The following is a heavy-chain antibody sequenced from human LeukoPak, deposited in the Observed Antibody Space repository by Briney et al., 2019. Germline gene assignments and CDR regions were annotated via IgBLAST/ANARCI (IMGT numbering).Heavy chain of an antibody. J-gene: IGHJ5*02. CDR1: GFTFTSYG. CDR3: AKSRYCSGGSCYSAFDP. Sequence: PGGSLRLSCAVSGFTFTSYGMSWVRQAPGNGLEWVSTISGTAGSTHYADSVRGRFTISRDISKSTVYLQMNSLRAEDTAVYYCAKSRYCSGGSCYSAFDPWGQGTLVTVSS. D-gene: IGHD2-15*01. V-gene: IGHV3-23*01. CDR2: ISGTAGST.